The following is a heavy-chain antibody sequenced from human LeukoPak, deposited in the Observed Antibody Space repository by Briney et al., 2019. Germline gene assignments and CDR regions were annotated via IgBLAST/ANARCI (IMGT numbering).Heavy chain of an antibody. Sequence: SQTLSLTCAVSGGSISSGGYSWSWIRQPPGKGLEWIGYIYHSGSTYYNPSLKSRVTISVDRPKNQFSLKLSSVTAADTAVYYCAGTTTVTSPGYAFDIWGQGTMVTVSS. CDR1: GGSISSGGYS. V-gene: IGHV4-30-2*01. CDR2: IYHSGST. D-gene: IGHD4-17*01. J-gene: IGHJ3*02. CDR3: AGTTTVTSPGYAFDI.